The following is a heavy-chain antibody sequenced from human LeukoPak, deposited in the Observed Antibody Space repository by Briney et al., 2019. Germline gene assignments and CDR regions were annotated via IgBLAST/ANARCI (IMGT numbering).Heavy chain of an antibody. CDR1: GYTFTGYY. J-gene: IGHJ4*02. V-gene: IGHV1-2*02. Sequence: GASVNVSCKASGYTFTGYYMHWVRQAPGQGLEWMGWINPNSGGTNSAQKFQGRVTMTRDTSISTAYMELSSLRSDDTAVYYCAKIGDSGWFPDYWGQGTLVTVSS. D-gene: IGHD6-19*01. CDR3: AKIGDSGWFPDY. CDR2: INPNSGGT.